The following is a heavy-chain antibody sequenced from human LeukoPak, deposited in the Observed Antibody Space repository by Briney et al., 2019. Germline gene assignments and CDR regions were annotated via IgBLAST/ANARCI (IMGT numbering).Heavy chain of an antibody. CDR1: GFTFSNYH. CDR3: ARGLCGGDCYDY. J-gene: IGHJ4*02. CDR2: ISSNSEYI. Sequence: GGSLRLSCAASGFTFSNYHINWVRQAPGKGLEWVSSISSNSEYIYYADSVKGRFTISRDNAKNSLFLQMNSLRAEDTAVYYCARGLCGGDCYDYWGQGTLVTVSS. D-gene: IGHD2-21*01. V-gene: IGHV3-21*01.